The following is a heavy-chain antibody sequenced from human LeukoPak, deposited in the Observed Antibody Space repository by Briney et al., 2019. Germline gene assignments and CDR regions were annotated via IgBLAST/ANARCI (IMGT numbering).Heavy chain of an antibody. V-gene: IGHV3-30*03. J-gene: IGHJ4*02. CDR2: ISYDGSNK. Sequence: GGSLRLSCAASGFTFSSYWMHWVRQAPGKGLEWVAVISYDGSNKYYADSVKGRFTISRDNSKNTLYLQMNSLRAEDTAMYYRARDREGFGESYFDYWGQGTLVTVSS. D-gene: IGHD3-10*01. CDR1: GFTFSSYW. CDR3: ARDREGFGESYFDY.